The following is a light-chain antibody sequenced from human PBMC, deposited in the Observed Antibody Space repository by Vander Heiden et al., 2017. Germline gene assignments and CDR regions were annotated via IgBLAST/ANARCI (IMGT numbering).Light chain of an antibody. J-gene: IGLJ3*02. CDR2: ENN. V-gene: IGLV1-51*02. CDR3: GTWDTSLSGGV. Sequence: QSVLTQPPSVSAAPGQKVTISCSGSSSNIGNHYVSWYQQLRGTAPKLLIYENNKRPSVMPDRFSGSKSGTSATLGITGLQTGDEADYYCGTWDTSLSGGVFGGGTKLTVL. CDR1: SSNIGNHY.